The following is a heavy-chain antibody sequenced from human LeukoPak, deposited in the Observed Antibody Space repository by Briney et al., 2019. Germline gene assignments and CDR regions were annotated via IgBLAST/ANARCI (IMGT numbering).Heavy chain of an antibody. V-gene: IGHV3-53*01. CDR2: IYSAGIT. D-gene: IGHD3-10*01. CDR3: ARGRGFGSGSSIYFDY. CDR1: GFTVSSNY. J-gene: IGHJ4*02. Sequence: GGSLRLSCAASGFTVSSNYMSWVRQAPGKGLEWVSVIYSAGITFYADSVTGRFTISGDNSKNTVFLQMNSLRAEDTAVYYCARGRGFGSGSSIYFDYWGQGTLVSVSS.